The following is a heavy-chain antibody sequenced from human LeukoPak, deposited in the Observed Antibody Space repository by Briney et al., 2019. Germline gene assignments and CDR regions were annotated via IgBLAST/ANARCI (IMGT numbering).Heavy chain of an antibody. J-gene: IGHJ4*02. Sequence: GGSLRLSCALSGFTFSSYVMSWVRQAPGKGLEWVSAISGSGGSTYYADSVKGRFTISRDNSKNTLYLQINSLRAEDTAVYYCAKDQKYSRAPPDYWGQGTLVTVSS. V-gene: IGHV3-23*01. D-gene: IGHD6-6*01. CDR1: GFTFSSYV. CDR2: ISGSGGST. CDR3: AKDQKYSRAPPDY.